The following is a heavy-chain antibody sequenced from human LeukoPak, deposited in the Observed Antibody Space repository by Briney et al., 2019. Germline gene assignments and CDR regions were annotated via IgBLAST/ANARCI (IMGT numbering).Heavy chain of an antibody. CDR2: ISSSSSTI. CDR3: ARDDSASYYDILTGYYNGLVY. D-gene: IGHD3-9*01. J-gene: IGHJ4*02. V-gene: IGHV3-48*02. CDR1: GFTFSSYS. Sequence: GGSLRLSCAASGFTFSSYSMNWVRQAPGKGLEWVSYISSSSSTIYYADSVKGRFTISRDNAKSSLYLQMNSLRDEDTAVYYCARDDSASYYDILTGYYNGLVYWGQGTLVTVSS.